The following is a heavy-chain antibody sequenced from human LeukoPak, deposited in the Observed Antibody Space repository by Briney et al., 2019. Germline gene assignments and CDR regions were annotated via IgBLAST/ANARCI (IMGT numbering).Heavy chain of an antibody. CDR2: IYYSGST. CDR3: ARTPPLYVWGSPCYFDY. Sequence: PSETLSLTCTVSGGSISSYYWSWIRQPPGKGLEWIGYIYYSGSTNYNPSLKSRVTISVDTSKNQFSLKLSSVTAADTAVYYCARTPPLYVWGSPCYFDYWGQGTLVTVSS. V-gene: IGHV4-59*08. D-gene: IGHD3-16*01. J-gene: IGHJ4*02. CDR1: GGSISSYY.